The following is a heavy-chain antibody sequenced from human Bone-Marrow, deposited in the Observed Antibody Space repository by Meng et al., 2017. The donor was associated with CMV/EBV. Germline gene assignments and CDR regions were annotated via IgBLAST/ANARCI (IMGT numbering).Heavy chain of an antibody. Sequence: GSLRLSCAASGFTFSSYWMHWVRQAPGKGLEWIASIHYSGSTYYNPSLKSRVTISVDTSKNQFSLKLSSLTAADTAVYYCARDSRLAVYGGKPGTDAFDIWGQGTMVTVSS. CDR2: IHYSGST. D-gene: IGHD4-23*01. J-gene: IGHJ3*02. CDR1: GFTFSSYW. V-gene: IGHV4-39*07. CDR3: ARDSRLAVYGGKPGTDAFDI.